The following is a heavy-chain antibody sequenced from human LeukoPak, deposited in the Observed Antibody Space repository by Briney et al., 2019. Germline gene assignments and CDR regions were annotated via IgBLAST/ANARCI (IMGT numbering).Heavy chain of an antibody. Sequence: SETLSLTCTVSGGSISSYYWSWIRQPPGKGLEWIGYIYYSGSTNYNPSPKSRVTISVDTSKNQFSLKLSSVTAADTAVYYCAREGAHDAFDIWGQGTMVTVSS. D-gene: IGHD4/OR15-4a*01. CDR3: AREGAHDAFDI. CDR2: IYYSGST. J-gene: IGHJ3*02. V-gene: IGHV4-59*01. CDR1: GGSISSYY.